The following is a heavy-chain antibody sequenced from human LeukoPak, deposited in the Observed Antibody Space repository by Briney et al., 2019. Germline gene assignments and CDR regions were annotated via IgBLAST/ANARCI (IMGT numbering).Heavy chain of an antibody. CDR3: ARDSNFYASLTFYAMDV. CDR2: ICATGGIR. D-gene: IGHD3-3*01. Sequence: GGSLRLSCAGSGVSIYDYARSWVRQAPGKGLEWVSDICATGGIRYYADSVKGRFTISRDNSKNALVLQMDSLRADDTAVYFCARDSNFYASLTFYAMDVWGQGTTVTVSS. V-gene: IGHV3-23*01. CDR1: GVSIYDYA. J-gene: IGHJ6*02.